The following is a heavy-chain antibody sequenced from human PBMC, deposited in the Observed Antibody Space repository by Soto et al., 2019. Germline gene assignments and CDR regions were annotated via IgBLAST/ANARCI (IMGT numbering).Heavy chain of an antibody. D-gene: IGHD2-15*01. V-gene: IGHV4-59*01. CDR3: ARPNMWYGKIQD. J-gene: IGHJ1*01. CDR1: GGSITTYY. CDR2: IHYSGTT. Sequence: SETLSLTCTVSGGSITTYYWSWIRQSPGRGLEWIGNIHYSGTTNYNPSLKSRVTMSLDTSMNQFSLRLSSVTAADTAVYYCARPNMWYGKIQDWGQGTLVTVSS.